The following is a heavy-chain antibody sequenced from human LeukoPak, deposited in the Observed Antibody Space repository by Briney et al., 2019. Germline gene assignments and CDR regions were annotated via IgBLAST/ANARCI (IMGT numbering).Heavy chain of an antibody. J-gene: IGHJ6*02. V-gene: IGHV4-34*01. CDR1: GGSFSGYY. CDR2: INHSGST. D-gene: IGHD3-10*01. Sequence: PSETLSLTCAVYGGSFSGYYWSWIRQPPGKQLEWIGEINHSGSTNYNPSLKSRVTISLDTSKNQFSLRLTSVTAADTAVYYCARGRAPGSLGSGSYYRHYYYYYGMDVWGQGTTVTVSS. CDR3: ARGRAPGSLGSGSYYRHYYYYYGMDV.